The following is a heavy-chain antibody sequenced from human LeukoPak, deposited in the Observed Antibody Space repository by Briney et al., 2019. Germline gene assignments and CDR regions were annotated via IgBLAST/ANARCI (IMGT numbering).Heavy chain of an antibody. V-gene: IGHV3-30-3*01. J-gene: IGHJ3*02. CDR2: ISYDGSNK. CDR1: GFTFSSYA. CDR3: ARDSSYLMEWSKGAFDI. Sequence: GGSLRLSCAASGFTFSSYAMHWVRQAPGKGLEWVAVISYDGSNKYYADSVKGRFTISRDNSKNTLYLQMNSLRAEDTAVYYCARDSSYLMEWSKGAFDIWGQGTMVTVSS. D-gene: IGHD3-3*01.